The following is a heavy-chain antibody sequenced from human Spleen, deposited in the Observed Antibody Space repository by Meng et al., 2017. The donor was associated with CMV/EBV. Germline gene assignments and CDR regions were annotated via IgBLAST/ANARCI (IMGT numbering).Heavy chain of an antibody. CDR1: GGSISSSNL. D-gene: IGHD3-10*01. V-gene: IGHV4-4*02. CDR2: IYHSGST. J-gene: IGHJ4*02. Sequence: SGGSISSSNLWTWVRQVPGKGLEWIGEIYHSGSTNYNPSLKSRVTISVDKFKNQFSLKLGSVTAADTAVYYCARVDDRLLWFGELRYWGQGTLVTVSS. CDR3: ARVDDRLLWFGELRY.